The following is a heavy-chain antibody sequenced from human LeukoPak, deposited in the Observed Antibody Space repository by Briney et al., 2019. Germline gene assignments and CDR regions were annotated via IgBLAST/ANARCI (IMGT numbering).Heavy chain of an antibody. D-gene: IGHD6-25*01. Sequence: PGGSLRLSCAASGFTFSSYAMSWVRQAPGKGLEWVSAISGSGGSTYYADSVKGRFTISRDNSKNTLYVQMNSLGVEDTAVYYCAKVKQRLGVQSYYMDVWGKGTTVTVSS. V-gene: IGHV3-23*01. J-gene: IGHJ6*03. CDR3: AKVKQRLGVQSYYMDV. CDR2: ISGSGGST. CDR1: GFTFSSYA.